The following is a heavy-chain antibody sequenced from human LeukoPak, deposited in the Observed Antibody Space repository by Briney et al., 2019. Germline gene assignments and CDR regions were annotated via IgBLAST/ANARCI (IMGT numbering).Heavy chain of an antibody. D-gene: IGHD2-8*02. CDR1: GFTFDDYG. CDR2: INWNGGST. J-gene: IGHJ4*02. Sequence: GGSLRLSCAASGFTFDDYGMSWVRQAPGKGLEWVSGINWNGGSTGYADSVKGRFTISRDNARNTLYLQMNSLRAEDTAVYYCARDGISCTGGYCFFADWGQGILVTVSS. CDR3: ARDGISCTGGYCFFAD. V-gene: IGHV3-20*04.